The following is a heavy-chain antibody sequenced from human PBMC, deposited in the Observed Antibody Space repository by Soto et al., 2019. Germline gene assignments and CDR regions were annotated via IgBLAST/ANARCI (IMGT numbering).Heavy chain of an antibody. V-gene: IGHV3-74*01. CDR1: GFTFSSYW. J-gene: IGHJ6*02. Sequence: EVQLVESGGGLVQPGGSLRLSCAASGFTFSSYWMHWVRQAPGKGLVWVSRINSDGSSTRYADSVKGRFTISRDNAKNTMYLQMNSLRAEDTAVYYCARDLVCTNGVCYGMDVWGQGTTVAVSS. D-gene: IGHD2-8*01. CDR2: INSDGSST. CDR3: ARDLVCTNGVCYGMDV.